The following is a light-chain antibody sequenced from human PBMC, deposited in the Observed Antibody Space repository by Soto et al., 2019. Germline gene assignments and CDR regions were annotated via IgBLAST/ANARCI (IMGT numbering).Light chain of an antibody. Sequence: EIVLTQSPGTLSLSPGERATLSCRASQSVSSSYLAWYQQKPGQAPRLLIYGASSRATGIPDRFSGSGSGTDFTLTISRLEPKDFAVYYCQQYGSSPGWTFGQGTKVEIK. V-gene: IGKV3-20*01. J-gene: IGKJ1*01. CDR2: GAS. CDR1: QSVSSSY. CDR3: QQYGSSPGWT.